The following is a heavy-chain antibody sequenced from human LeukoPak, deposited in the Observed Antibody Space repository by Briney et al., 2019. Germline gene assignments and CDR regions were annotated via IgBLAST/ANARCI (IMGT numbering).Heavy chain of an antibody. V-gene: IGHV1-18*01. CDR2: ISAYNGNT. D-gene: IGHD5-24*01. CDR3: ARPKPSRDGYNLWY. Sequence: GASVKVSCKASGYTFTSYGISWVRQAPGQGLEWMGWISAYNGNTNYAQKLQGRVTMTRNTSISTAYMELSSLRSEDTAVYYCARPKPSRDGYNLWYWGQGTLVTVSS. CDR1: GYTFTSYG. J-gene: IGHJ4*02.